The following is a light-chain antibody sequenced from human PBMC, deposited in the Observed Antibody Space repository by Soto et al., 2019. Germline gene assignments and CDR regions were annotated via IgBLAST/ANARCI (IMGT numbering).Light chain of an antibody. Sequence: QAVVTQPPSASGTPGQRVTISCSGSSSNIGINAVNWYQQFPGAAPKLLIYSSNQRPSGVPARFSASKSGTSASLAISGLQSEDEAVYYCAAWDDSLNGWVFGGGTQLTVL. CDR2: SSN. J-gene: IGLJ3*02. CDR3: AAWDDSLNGWV. CDR1: SSNIGINA. V-gene: IGLV1-44*01.